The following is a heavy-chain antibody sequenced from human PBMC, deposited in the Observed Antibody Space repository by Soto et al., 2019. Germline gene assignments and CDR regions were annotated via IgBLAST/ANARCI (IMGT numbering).Heavy chain of an antibody. J-gene: IGHJ6*02. Sequence: ASVKVSCKTSGYTFSNYGINWVRQAPGQGLEWMGWISGYNGNTNYAQTVQGRVTMTTDTSTGTVYMELRSLKSDDTAIYYCSRFIMVGGWFDPNYYHGMDVWGQGTTVTSP. D-gene: IGHD6-19*01. CDR2: ISGYNGNT. CDR3: SRFIMVGGWFDPNYYHGMDV. V-gene: IGHV1-18*01. CDR1: GYTFSNYG.